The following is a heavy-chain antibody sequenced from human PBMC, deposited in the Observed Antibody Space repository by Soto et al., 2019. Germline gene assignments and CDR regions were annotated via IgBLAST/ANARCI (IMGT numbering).Heavy chain of an antibody. V-gene: IGHV3-23*01. CDR3: AKEVQPYYYYYMDV. J-gene: IGHJ6*03. CDR2: ISGSGGST. CDR1: GFIFNNYA. D-gene: IGHD3-10*01. Sequence: EVQLLESGGGLVQPGGSLRLSCAASGFIFNNYAMSWVRQAPGMGLEWVSVISGSGGSTYYADSVKGRFTISRDNSKNTLYLQMNSLRAEDTAVYYCAKEVQPYYYYYMDVWGKGTTVTVSS.